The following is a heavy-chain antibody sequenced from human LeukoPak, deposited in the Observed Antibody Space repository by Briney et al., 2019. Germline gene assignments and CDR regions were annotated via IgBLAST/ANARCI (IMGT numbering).Heavy chain of an antibody. CDR2: ISACNGNT. CDR1: GYTFTSYG. Sequence: ASVKVSCKASGYTFTSYGISWVRQAPGQGLEWMGWISACNGNTNYAQKLQGRVTITRDTSASTAYMELSSLRSEDMAVYYCARGTRLRFLEWLPPLQHWGQGTLVTVSS. V-gene: IGHV1-18*03. CDR3: ARGTRLRFLEWLPPLQH. J-gene: IGHJ1*01. D-gene: IGHD3-3*01.